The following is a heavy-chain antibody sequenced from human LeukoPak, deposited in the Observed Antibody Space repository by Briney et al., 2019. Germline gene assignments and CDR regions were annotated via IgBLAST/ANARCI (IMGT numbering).Heavy chain of an antibody. J-gene: IGHJ4*02. Sequence: GGSLRLSCVASGFAVSSNYMAWVRQAPGKGLEWVSIIYSSGGTSYADSVKGRFTISRDNSKNAVYLQMNSLRAEDTAVYYCAKEDGGHSQIDYWGQGTLVTVSS. V-gene: IGHV3-66*01. CDR2: IYSSGGT. CDR3: AKEDGGHSQIDY. D-gene: IGHD4-23*01. CDR1: GFAVSSNY.